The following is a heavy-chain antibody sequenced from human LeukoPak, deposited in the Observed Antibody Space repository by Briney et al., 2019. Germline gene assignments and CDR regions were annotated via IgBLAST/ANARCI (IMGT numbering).Heavy chain of an antibody. V-gene: IGHV4-59*08. CDR1: GGSISSYY. J-gene: IGHJ4*02. D-gene: IGHD4-17*01. CDR3: ARADHDYGVYYCDY. Sequence: KPSETLSLTCTVSGGSISSYYWSWIRQPPGKGLEWIGYIYYSGSTYYNPSLKSRVTISVDTSMNQFSLELRSVTAADTAVYYCARADHDYGVYYCDYWGQGTLVTVSS. CDR2: IYYSGST.